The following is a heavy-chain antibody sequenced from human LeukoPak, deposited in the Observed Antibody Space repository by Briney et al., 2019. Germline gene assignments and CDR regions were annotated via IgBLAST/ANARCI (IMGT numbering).Heavy chain of an antibody. V-gene: IGHV3-74*01. D-gene: IGHD4-23*01. CDR3: ARGRPHGNDY. Sequence: PGGSLRLSCAASGFTFSSYWMNWVRQAPGKGLVWVSRIASDGSSTTYADSVKGLFSISRDNAKNTLYLQMNRLRVEDTAVYYCARGRPHGNDYWGQGTLVTVSS. J-gene: IGHJ4*02. CDR1: GFTFSSYW. CDR2: IASDGSST.